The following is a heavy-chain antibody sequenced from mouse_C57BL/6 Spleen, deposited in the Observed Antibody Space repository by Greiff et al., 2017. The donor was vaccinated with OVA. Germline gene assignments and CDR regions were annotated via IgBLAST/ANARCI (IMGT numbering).Heavy chain of an antibody. D-gene: IGHD1-1*01. CDR1: GYTFTDYN. CDR2: INPNNGGT. J-gene: IGHJ1*03. V-gene: IGHV1-22*01. Sequence: VQLQQSGPELVKPGASVKMSCKASGYTFTDYNMHWVKQSHGKSLEWIGYINPNNGGTSYNQKFKGKATLTVNKSSSTAYMELRSLTSEDSAVYYCARYYYGSSSAGYFDVWGTGTTVTVSS. CDR3: ARYYYGSSSAGYFDV.